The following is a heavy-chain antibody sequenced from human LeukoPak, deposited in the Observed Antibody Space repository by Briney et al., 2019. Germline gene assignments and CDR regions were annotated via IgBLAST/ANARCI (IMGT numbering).Heavy chain of an antibody. J-gene: IGHJ3*02. V-gene: IGHV3-21*01. Sequence: GGSLRLSCAASGFTFSSCSMNWVRQAPGKGLEWVSSISSSSSYIYYADSVKGRFTISRDNAKNSLYLQMNSLRAEDTAVYYCAKEGYNRAFDIWGQGTMVTVSS. CDR1: GFTFSSCS. D-gene: IGHD1-14*01. CDR3: AKEGYNRAFDI. CDR2: ISSSSSYI.